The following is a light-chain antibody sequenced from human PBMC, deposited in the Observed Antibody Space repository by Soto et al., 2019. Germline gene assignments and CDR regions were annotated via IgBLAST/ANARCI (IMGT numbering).Light chain of an antibody. CDR3: QQISTYPRT. CDR1: QSISSH. V-gene: IGKV1-39*01. Sequence: DIQMTQSPSSLSASVGDRVTITCRASQSISSHLNWYQQKPGKAPNLLIYAAFSLHSGVPSRFSGSGSGTDFTLTISSLQPGDFATYYCQQISTYPRTFGPGTKVDFK. J-gene: IGKJ3*01. CDR2: AAF.